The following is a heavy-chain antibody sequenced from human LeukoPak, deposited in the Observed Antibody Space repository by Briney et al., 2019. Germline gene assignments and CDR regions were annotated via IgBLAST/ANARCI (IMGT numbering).Heavy chain of an antibody. V-gene: IGHV3-7*01. D-gene: IGHD5-12*01. Sequence: GGSLRLSCAASGFTFSRDWMPWVRQAPGKGLEWVANIKEDGSEKYYVDSVKGRFTISRDNAKNSLYLQMNRLTSEDTAVYFCARDSSLYRGYHTLDYWGQGTLVTVSS. CDR3: ARDSSLYRGYHTLDY. CDR1: GFTFSRDW. CDR2: IKEDGSEK. J-gene: IGHJ4*02.